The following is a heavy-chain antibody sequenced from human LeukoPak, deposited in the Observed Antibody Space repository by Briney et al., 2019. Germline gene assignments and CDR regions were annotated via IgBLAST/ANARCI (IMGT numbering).Heavy chain of an antibody. D-gene: IGHD4-23*01. J-gene: IGHJ4*02. CDR3: ASLSRVTLVYYFDY. V-gene: IGHV3-23*01. CDR1: GFTFSSYW. Sequence: GGSLRLSCAASGFTFSSYWMSWVRQAPGKGLEWVSAISGSGGSTYYADSVKGRFTISRDNSKNTLYLQMNSLRAEDTAVYYCASLSRVTLVYYFDYWGQGTLVTVSS. CDR2: ISGSGGST.